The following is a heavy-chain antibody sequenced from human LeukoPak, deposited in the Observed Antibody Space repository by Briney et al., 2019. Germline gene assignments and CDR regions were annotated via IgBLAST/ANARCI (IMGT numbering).Heavy chain of an antibody. CDR1: GYSFTNYW. J-gene: IGHJ3*02. CDR3: ARRSQLGTKGQYGSDI. CDR2: IHPSDSDT. D-gene: IGHD1-1*01. Sequence: GESLKISCKGSGYSFTNYWNGWVRQMPGKGLEWMGIIHPSDSDTRYSPSFQGQVTISGDKSISTAYLQWSSLKASDTAMYYCARRSQLGTKGQYGSDIWGQGTMVTVSS. V-gene: IGHV5-51*01.